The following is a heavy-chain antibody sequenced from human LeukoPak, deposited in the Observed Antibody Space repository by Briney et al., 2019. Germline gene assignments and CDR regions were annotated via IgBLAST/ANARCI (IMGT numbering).Heavy chain of an antibody. CDR2: IFYSGNT. J-gene: IGHJ5*02. Sequence: PSETLSLTCTVSGDSISTGSYYWGWIRQPPGKGLKWIGSIFYSGNTYYNPSLKSRVTISVDTSKNQFSLRLSSVTAADSAVYYCARQKRDSSSWYYWFDPWGQGTLVTVSS. D-gene: IGHD6-13*01. V-gene: IGHV4-39*01. CDR1: GDSISTGSYY. CDR3: ARQKRDSSSWYYWFDP.